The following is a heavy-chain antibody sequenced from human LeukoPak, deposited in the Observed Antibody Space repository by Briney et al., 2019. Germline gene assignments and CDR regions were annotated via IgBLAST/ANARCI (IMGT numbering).Heavy chain of an antibody. V-gene: IGHV1-69*13. Sequence: VASVKVSCTASGGTFSSYAISWVRQAPGQGLEWMGGIIPIFGTANYAQKFQGRVTITADESTSTAYMELSSLRSGDTAVYYCARESEVAGISGYYFDYWGQGTLVTVSS. D-gene: IGHD6-19*01. CDR1: GGTFSSYA. J-gene: IGHJ4*02. CDR3: ARESEVAGISGYYFDY. CDR2: IIPIFGTA.